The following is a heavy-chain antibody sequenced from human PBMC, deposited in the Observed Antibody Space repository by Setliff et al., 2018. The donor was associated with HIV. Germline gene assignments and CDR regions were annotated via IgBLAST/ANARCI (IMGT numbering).Heavy chain of an antibody. CDR2: IYHSGST. J-gene: IGHJ4*02. CDR1: GFSISSGYY. CDR3: ARVSQGPDY. Sequence: SETLSLTCAVSGFSISSGYYWGWIRQPPWKGLEWIGSIYHSGSTYYTPSLQSRVTISVDTSKNQFSLMLTSATAADTAVYYCARVSQGPDYGGQGTLVTVSS. V-gene: IGHV4-38-2*01.